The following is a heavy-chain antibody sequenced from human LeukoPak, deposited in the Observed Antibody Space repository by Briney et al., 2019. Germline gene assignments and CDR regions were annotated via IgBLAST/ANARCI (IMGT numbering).Heavy chain of an antibody. D-gene: IGHD6-13*01. CDR1: GFTVSSNY. Sequence: PGGSLRLSCAASGFTVSSNYMSWVRQAPGKGLEWVSVIYSGGSTYYADSVKGRFTISRDNSKNTLYLQMNSLRAGDTAVYYCAKDGGGSSSWFDYWGQGTLVTVSS. CDR3: AKDGGGSSSWFDY. J-gene: IGHJ4*02. V-gene: IGHV3-66*01. CDR2: IYSGGST.